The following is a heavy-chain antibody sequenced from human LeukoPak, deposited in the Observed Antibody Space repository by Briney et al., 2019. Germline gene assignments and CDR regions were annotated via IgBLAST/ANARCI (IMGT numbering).Heavy chain of an antibody. Sequence: GGSLRLSCAASGFTFSSYGMNWVRQAPGKGLEWVSSISSSSSYIYYADSVKGRFTISRDNAKNSLYLQMNSLRAEDTAVYYCARDSFVLMVYAPNYYYYYMDLWGKGTTVTVSS. V-gene: IGHV3-21*01. CDR3: ARDSFVLMVYAPNYYYYYMDL. CDR1: GFTFSSYG. D-gene: IGHD2-8*01. J-gene: IGHJ6*03. CDR2: ISSSSSYI.